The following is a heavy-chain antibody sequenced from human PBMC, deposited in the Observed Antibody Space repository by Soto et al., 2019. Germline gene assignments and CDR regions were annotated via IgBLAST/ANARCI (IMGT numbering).Heavy chain of an antibody. CDR2: IYYSGST. D-gene: IGHD6-13*01. CDR3: AREHIAEAGMRGFDP. V-gene: IGHV4-59*01. J-gene: IGHJ5*02. CDR1: GGSISSYY. Sequence: KPSETLSLTCTVSGGSISSYYWSWIRQPPGKGLEWIGYIYYSGSTNYNPSLKSRVTISVDTSKNQFSLKLSSVTAADTAVYYCAREHIAEAGMRGFDPWGQGTLVTVSS.